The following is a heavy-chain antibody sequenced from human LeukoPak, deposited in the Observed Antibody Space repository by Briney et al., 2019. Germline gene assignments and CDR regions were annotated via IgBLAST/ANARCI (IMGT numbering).Heavy chain of an antibody. CDR1: GFTFSTYW. J-gene: IGHJ4*02. V-gene: IGHV3-74*01. D-gene: IGHD6-19*01. CDR2: INTDGSTT. CDR3: ARSSGRIDY. Sequence: GGSLRLSCEASGFTFSTYWMHWVRQAPGKGLVWVSHINTDGSTTNYADSVKGRFTISRDNAKSTLYLQVNSLRAEDTAVYYCARSSGRIDYWGQGILVTVSS.